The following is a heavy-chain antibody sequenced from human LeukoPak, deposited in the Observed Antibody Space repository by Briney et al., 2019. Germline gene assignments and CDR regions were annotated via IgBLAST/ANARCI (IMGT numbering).Heavy chain of an antibody. CDR3: AKDLHGGYIKYYFDY. Sequence: PGGSLRLSCAASGFTVSSNYMSWVRQAPGKGLEWVSVIYSGGSTYYADSVKGRFTISRDNSKNTLYLQMNSLRAEDTAVYYCAKDLHGGYIKYYFDYWGQGTLVTVSS. CDR1: GFTVSSNY. J-gene: IGHJ4*02. D-gene: IGHD5-24*01. V-gene: IGHV3-53*01. CDR2: IYSGGST.